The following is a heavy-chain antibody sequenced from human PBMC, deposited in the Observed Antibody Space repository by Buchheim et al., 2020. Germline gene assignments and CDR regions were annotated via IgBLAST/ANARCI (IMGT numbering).Heavy chain of an antibody. J-gene: IGHJ4*02. CDR2: INTDGRST. CDR3: ARDWGGSGPTSIDY. Sequence: EVQLVESGGGLVQPGGSLRLSCAASGFTFSSSWMHWVRQAPGKGLVWVSRINTDGRSTTYADSVKGRFAISRDNAKSTLYLQMKSLRVGDTAVYYCARDWGGSGPTSIDYWGQGTL. D-gene: IGHD3-16*01. V-gene: IGHV3-74*01. CDR1: GFTFSSSW.